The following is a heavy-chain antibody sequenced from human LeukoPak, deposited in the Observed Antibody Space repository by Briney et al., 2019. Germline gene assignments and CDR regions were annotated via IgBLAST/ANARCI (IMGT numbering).Heavy chain of an antibody. Sequence: SETLSLTCTVSGGSISSSSYYWDWIRQPPGKGLEWIGEINHSGSTNYNPSLKSRVTISVDTSKNQFSLKLSSVTAADTAVYYCARRELQLDYWGQGTLVTVSS. V-gene: IGHV4-39*07. CDR1: GGSISSSSYY. D-gene: IGHD1-26*01. CDR2: INHSGST. CDR3: ARRELQLDY. J-gene: IGHJ4*02.